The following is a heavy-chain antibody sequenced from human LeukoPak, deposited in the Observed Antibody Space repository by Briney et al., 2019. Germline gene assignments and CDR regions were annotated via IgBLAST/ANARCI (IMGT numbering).Heavy chain of an antibody. Sequence: GGSLRLSCAASGFTFSDYYMSWIRQAPGKGLEWVSYISSSGSTIYYADSVKGRFTISRDNAKNSLYLQMNSLRAEDTAVYYCARDFLAAAGGKYYYYYYYMDVWGKGTTVTVSS. J-gene: IGHJ6*03. D-gene: IGHD6-13*01. CDR1: GFTFSDYY. V-gene: IGHV3-11*01. CDR2: ISSSGSTI. CDR3: ARDFLAAAGGKYYYYYYYMDV.